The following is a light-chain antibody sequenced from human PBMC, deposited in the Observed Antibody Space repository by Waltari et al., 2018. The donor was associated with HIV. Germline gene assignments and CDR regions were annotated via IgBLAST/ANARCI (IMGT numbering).Light chain of an antibody. CDR3: LLSYSGARPAI. CDR1: SGPVTSGHH. J-gene: IGLJ2*01. V-gene: IGLV7-46*01. CDR2: DAN. Sequence: QAVVTQEPALTVSPGGTVTLTCGSSSGPVTSGHHPPWFQQKPGQAPRALIYDANNRQSWTPARFSGSLLGGKAALTLSDAQPEDEADYFCLLSYSGARPAIFGGGTKLSVL.